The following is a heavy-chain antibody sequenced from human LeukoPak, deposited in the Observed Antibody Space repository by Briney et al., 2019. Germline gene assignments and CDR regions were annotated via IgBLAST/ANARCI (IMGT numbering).Heavy chain of an antibody. CDR2: MYYSGST. CDR3: ARGGSYTMVKNY. V-gene: IGHV4-39*07. J-gene: IGHJ4*02. Sequence: ETLSLTCTVSGGSISSGSYYWGWIRQPPGKRLEWIGSMYYSGSTYYNPSLKSRVTISVDTSKNQFSLKLTSVTAADTAVYYCARGGSYTMVKNYWGQGTLVTVSS. D-gene: IGHD1-26*01. CDR1: GGSISSGSYY.